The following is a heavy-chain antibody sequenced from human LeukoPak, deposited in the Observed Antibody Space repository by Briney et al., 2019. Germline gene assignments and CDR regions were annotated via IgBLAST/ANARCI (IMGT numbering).Heavy chain of an antibody. CDR1: GYTFSSFY. CDR2: IIPIFGTA. V-gene: IGHV1-69*05. J-gene: IGHJ3*02. Sequence: SVTVSCKASGYTFSSFYLHWVRQAPGQGLEGMGGIIPIFGTANYAQKFQGRVTITTDESTSTAYMELSSLRSEDTAVYYCARVHSVGDGYNSDAFDIWGQGTMVTVSS. CDR3: ARVHSVGDGYNSDAFDI. D-gene: IGHD5-24*01.